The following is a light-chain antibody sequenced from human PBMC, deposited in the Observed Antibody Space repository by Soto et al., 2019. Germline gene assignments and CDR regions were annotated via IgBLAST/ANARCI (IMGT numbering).Light chain of an antibody. J-gene: IGKJ4*01. CDR1: QSVSSY. V-gene: IGKV3-11*01. Sequence: PATLLLAPGESGTHSCRTSQSVSSYLAWYQQKPGQAPRLLIDDASNRATGLPARFRGSGSGTDFTLTMRSLEPEDFAVYYWQQRRDWLNFGGGTKVDIK. CDR2: DAS. CDR3: QQRRDWLN.